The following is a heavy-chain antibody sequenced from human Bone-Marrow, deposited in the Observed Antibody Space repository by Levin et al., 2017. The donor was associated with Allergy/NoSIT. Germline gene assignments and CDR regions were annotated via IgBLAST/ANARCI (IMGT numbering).Heavy chain of an antibody. J-gene: IGHJ5*02. Sequence: PGGSLRLSCAASGFTFSSYAIHWVRQAPGKGLEWVAFISYDGSNKYYADSVKGRFTISRDNSKNTLYLQMDSLRAEDTAVYFCAKGAADYDFWSGYLFDPWGQGTLVTVSS. CDR3: AKGAADYDFWSGYLFDP. D-gene: IGHD3-3*01. CDR1: GFTFSSYA. CDR2: ISYDGSNK. V-gene: IGHV3-30*18.